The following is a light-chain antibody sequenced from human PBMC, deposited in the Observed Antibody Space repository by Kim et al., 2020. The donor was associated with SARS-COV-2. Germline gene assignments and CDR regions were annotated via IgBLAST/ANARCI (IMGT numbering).Light chain of an antibody. CDR1: QGIRND. V-gene: IGKV1-6*01. Sequence: AIQMTQSPSSLSASVGDTVTITCRASQGIRNDLSWYQQKPGGAPNLLISAASTLQSGVPSRFSGSGSGTDFTLTISSLQPEDFATYYCLQDYNYPLTFGQGTKVDIK. CDR2: AAS. J-gene: IGKJ1*01. CDR3: LQDYNYPLT.